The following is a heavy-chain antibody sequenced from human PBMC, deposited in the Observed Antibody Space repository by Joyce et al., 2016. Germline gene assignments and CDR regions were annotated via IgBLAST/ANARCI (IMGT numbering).Heavy chain of an antibody. CDR3: VRNQDLTSED. D-gene: IGHD1-14*01. CDR1: GGSITTYF. J-gene: IGHJ4*02. Sequence: QVQLQESGPGLVKPSETLSLTCSVSGGSITTYFWSCIRQPAGKGLEWIGRIYSSGSTNYNPSLKSRVTMSVDTSKNQFSLKLSSVTAADTAVYYCVRNQDLTSEDWGQGTLVTVSS. V-gene: IGHV4-4*07. CDR2: IYSSGST.